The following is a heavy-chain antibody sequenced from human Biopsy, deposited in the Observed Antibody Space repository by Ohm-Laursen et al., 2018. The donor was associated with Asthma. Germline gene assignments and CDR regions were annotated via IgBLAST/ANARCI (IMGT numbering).Heavy chain of an antibody. J-gene: IGHJ4*02. D-gene: IGHD1-26*01. CDR2: ISFDGTNS. CDR3: AKEVFPGWELRRGPDS. V-gene: IGHV3-30*18. CDR1: GFSFSNYG. Sequence: SLRLSCSASGFSFSNYGMHWVGQAPGKGLDWVAVISFDGTNSNYTDSVKGRFTISRDNSRNSLHLEMNSLRAEDTAVYFCAKEVFPGWELRRGPDSWGQGTLVTVSS.